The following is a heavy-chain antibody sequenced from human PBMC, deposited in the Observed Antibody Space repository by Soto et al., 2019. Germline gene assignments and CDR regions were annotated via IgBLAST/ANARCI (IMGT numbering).Heavy chain of an antibody. V-gene: IGHV1-2*02. CDR1: GYTFTGYY. D-gene: IGHD3-10*01. J-gene: IGHJ6*02. Sequence: ASVKVSCKASGYTFTGYYMHWVRQAPGQGLEWMGWVNPNSGGTNYAQKFQGRVTMTRDTSISTAYMELSRLRSDDTAVYYCARALYYGSGMWQEHSYYYGMEVWGQGTTVTVSS. CDR2: VNPNSGGT. CDR3: ARALYYGSGMWQEHSYYYGMEV.